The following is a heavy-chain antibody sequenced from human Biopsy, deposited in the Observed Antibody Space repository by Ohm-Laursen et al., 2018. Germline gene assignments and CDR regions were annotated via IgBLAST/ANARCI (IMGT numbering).Heavy chain of an antibody. CDR2: IYPNSGDT. CDR3: ARDLLEWSLPS. CDR1: GDAFLGYY. D-gene: IGHD3-3*01. Sequence: ASVKVSCKVSGDAFLGYYLHWVRQAPGQGLEWMGSIYPNSGDTDFAQKFQGRVSMTRDTSVSTAYLELSSLRSDDTAIYYCARDLLEWSLPSWGQGALVTVSS. V-gene: IGHV1-2*02. J-gene: IGHJ4*02.